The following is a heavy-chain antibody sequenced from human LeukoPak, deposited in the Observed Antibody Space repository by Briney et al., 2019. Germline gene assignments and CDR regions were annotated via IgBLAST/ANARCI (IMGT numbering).Heavy chain of an antibody. CDR2: INPNRGGT. J-gene: IGHJ5*02. V-gene: IGHV1-2*02. Sequence: GASVKVSCKTSGYSFIDYYMHWVRQAPGQGLEWMGWINPNRGGTNYAQKFQGRVTMTTDTSTSTAYMELRSLRSDDTAVYYCARDHDYSNYVGQYNWFDPWGQGTLVTVSS. D-gene: IGHD4-11*01. CDR1: GYSFIDYY. CDR3: ARDHDYSNYVGQYNWFDP.